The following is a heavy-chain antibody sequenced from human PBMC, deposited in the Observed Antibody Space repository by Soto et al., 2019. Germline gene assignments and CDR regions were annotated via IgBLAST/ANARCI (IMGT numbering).Heavy chain of an antibody. V-gene: IGHV4-4*02. CDR1: GDSISSSYW. CDR3: ARDDFGIFDY. Sequence: SETLSLTCAVSGDSISSSYWWSWVRQPPGKGLEWIGEIYHSETTNYNPSLKSRVTLSMDKSKNQFSPMLTSVTAADTAVYFCARDDFGIFDYWGHGILVT. CDR2: IYHSETT. D-gene: IGHD4-17*01. J-gene: IGHJ4*01.